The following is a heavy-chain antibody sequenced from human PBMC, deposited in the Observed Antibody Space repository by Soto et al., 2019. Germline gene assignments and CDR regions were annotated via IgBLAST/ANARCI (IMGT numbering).Heavy chain of an antibody. CDR1: GGSVSSGSYY. CDR2: LYYSGST. Sequence: QVQLQESGPGLVKPSETLSLTCTVSGGSVSSGSYYWSWIRQPPGKGLEWIGYLYYSGSTNYNPSRKSRVTISVDTSKNQFSLKLSSVTAADTAVYYCARVRYYYGSGRPFAYRGQGTLVTVSS. CDR3: ARVRYYYGSGRPFAY. J-gene: IGHJ4*02. V-gene: IGHV4-61*01. D-gene: IGHD3-10*01.